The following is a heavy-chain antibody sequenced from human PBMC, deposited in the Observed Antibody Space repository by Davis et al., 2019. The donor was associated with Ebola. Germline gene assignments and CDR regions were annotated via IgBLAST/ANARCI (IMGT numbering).Heavy chain of an antibody. J-gene: IGHJ3*02. V-gene: IGHV3-73*01. Sequence: GESLKISCAASGFTFTGSSMHWVRQASGKGLEWVGRIRSKTNNYATSYAESVKGRFTISRDESKNTAYLQMNSLKTEDTARYYCTSPTGGAFDIWGQGTVVTVSS. CDR2: IRSKTNNYAT. CDR3: TSPTGGAFDI. D-gene: IGHD3-16*01. CDR1: GFTFTGSS.